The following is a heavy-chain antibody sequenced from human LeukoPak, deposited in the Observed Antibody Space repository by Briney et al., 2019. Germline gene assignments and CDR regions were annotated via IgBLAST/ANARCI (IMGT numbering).Heavy chain of an antibody. CDR2: IRYDGSNK. V-gene: IGHV3-30*02. J-gene: IGHJ6*03. D-gene: IGHD1-1*01. CDR3: AKMPTGTTKRGYYYYYMDV. CDR1: GFTFSSYG. Sequence: GGSLRLSCAASGFTFSSYGMHWVRQAPGKGLEWVAFIRYDGSNKYYADSVKGRFTISRDNSKNTLYLQMNSLRAEDTAVHCCAKMPTGTTKRGYYYYYMDVWGKGTTVTVSS.